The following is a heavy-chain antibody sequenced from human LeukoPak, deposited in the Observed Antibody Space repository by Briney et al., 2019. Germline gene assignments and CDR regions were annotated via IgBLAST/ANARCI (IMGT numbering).Heavy chain of an antibody. D-gene: IGHD5-24*01. CDR1: GFSFSSYG. Sequence: GGSLRLSCAASGFSFSSYGMNWVRQAPGKGLERVSVINDRGNDKLYANSVKGRFTISRDNAKNSVYLQINSLRAEDTAVYYCARDLGWLQSDYWGQGTLVTVSS. CDR2: INDRGNDK. CDR3: ARDLGWLQSDY. J-gene: IGHJ4*02. V-gene: IGHV3-21*01.